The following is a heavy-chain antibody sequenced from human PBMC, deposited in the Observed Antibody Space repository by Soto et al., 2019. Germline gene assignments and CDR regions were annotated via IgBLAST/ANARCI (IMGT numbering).Heavy chain of an antibody. CDR2: IYHSGST. J-gene: IGHJ4*02. CDR3: ATYYDFWSGLDY. Sequence: SETLSLTCAVSGGSISSSNWWSWVRQPPGKGLEWIGEIYHSGSTNYNPSLKSRVTISVDKSKNQFSLKLSSVTAADTAVYYCATYYDFWSGLDYWGQGTLVTVSS. CDR1: GGSISSSNW. V-gene: IGHV4-4*02. D-gene: IGHD3-3*01.